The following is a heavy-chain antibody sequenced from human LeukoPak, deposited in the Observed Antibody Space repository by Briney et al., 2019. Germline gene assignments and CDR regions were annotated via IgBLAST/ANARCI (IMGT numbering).Heavy chain of an antibody. V-gene: IGHV3-30*02. CDR3: TKASGRNLYGMDV. CDR1: GFTFTNYG. J-gene: IGHJ6*02. Sequence: PGGSLRLSCVASGFTFTNYGMHWVRHAPGKGLEWVAFIRSDGSKNYYGDSVRGRSTISRDTSKNTLYLQMNTLRPEDTAVYYCTKASGRNLYGMDVWGQGTTVIVSS. CDR2: IRSDGSKN. D-gene: IGHD3-10*01.